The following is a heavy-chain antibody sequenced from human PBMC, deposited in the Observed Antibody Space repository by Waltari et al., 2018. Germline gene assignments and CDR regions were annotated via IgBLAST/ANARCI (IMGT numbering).Heavy chain of an antibody. J-gene: IGHJ3*02. CDR2: IYYSGST. CDR3: ARKRKMITFGGVIGDAFDI. CDR1: GGSISSYY. D-gene: IGHD3-16*02. V-gene: IGHV4-59*01. Sequence: QVQLQESGPGLVKPSETLSLTCTVSGGSISSYYWSWIRQPPGKGLEWIGYIYYSGSTNDNPSLKSRVTISVDTSKNQCSLKLSSVTAADTAVYYCARKRKMITFGGVIGDAFDIWGQGTMVTVSS.